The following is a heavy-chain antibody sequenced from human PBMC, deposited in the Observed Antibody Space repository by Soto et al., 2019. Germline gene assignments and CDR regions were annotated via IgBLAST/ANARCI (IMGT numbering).Heavy chain of an antibody. CDR2: ISAYNGNT. CDR1: GYTFTTYG. D-gene: IGHD2-15*01. Sequence: QVQLVQSGAEVKKPGASVKVSCKASGYTFTTYGISWVRQAPGQGLEWMGWISAYNGNTNYAQKLQGRVTMTTDTSTSIAYMELRSLRSDDTAVYYSARDRRPNCSGGSCYRMAHCGQGTLVTVSS. CDR3: ARDRRPNCSGGSCYRMAH. V-gene: IGHV1-18*01. J-gene: IGHJ4*02.